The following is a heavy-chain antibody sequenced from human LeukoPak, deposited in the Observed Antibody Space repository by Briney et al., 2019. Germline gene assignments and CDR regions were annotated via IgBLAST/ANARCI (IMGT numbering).Heavy chain of an antibody. J-gene: IGHJ3*01. V-gene: IGHV1-69*04. D-gene: IGHD5-18*01. CDR3: GRDQGDNSYGYYAIWYAFDV. Sequence: ASVKVSCKASGGTFNNYAISWVRQAPGQGLEWMGRIVPILGIANYAQEFQGRLIITADKATSSAYMELSSLRSEDTAVYYCGRDQGDNSYGYYAIWYAFDVWGQGTMVTVSS. CDR2: IVPILGIA. CDR1: GGTFNNYA.